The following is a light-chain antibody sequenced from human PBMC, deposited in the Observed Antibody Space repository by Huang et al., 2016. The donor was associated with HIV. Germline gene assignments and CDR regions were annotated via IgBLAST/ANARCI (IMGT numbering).Light chain of an antibody. J-gene: IGKJ5*01. CDR3: QQLTTYPIT. CDR1: QDITTF. Sequence: IQLTQSPPSVSASIGDNVTFACRASQDITTFLAWYQQKPGKAPQLLISGASTLQTEVPVRFRGSGSGTDFSLTISDLQPEDMATYYCQQLTTYPITFGPGTRLEIK. V-gene: IGKV1-9*01. CDR2: GAS.